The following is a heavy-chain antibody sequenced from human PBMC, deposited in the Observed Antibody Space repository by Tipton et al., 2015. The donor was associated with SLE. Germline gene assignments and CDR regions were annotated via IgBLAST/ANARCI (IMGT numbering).Heavy chain of an antibody. CDR3: ARRHYSGPFDS. V-gene: IGHV4-39*07. CDR1: GGSISSYR. CDR2: IFYTGST. D-gene: IGHD5-12*01. J-gene: IGHJ4*02. Sequence: TLSLTCTVPGGSISSYRWGWIRQPPGKGLEWIGSIFYTGSTYYNPSLKSRVSFSIDTSKHQFSLKLNSVTAADTAVYYCARRHYSGPFDSWGQGTLVTVSS.